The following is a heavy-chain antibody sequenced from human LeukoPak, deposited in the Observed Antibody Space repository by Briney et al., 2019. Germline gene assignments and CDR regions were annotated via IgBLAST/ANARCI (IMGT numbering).Heavy chain of an antibody. CDR2: INTDGSST. D-gene: IGHD6-6*01. CDR3: AREREYSSSSHFDY. J-gene: IGHJ4*02. V-gene: IGHV3-74*01. Sequence: GGSLRLSCAASGFTFSSYWMHWVRQAPGMGLVWVSRINTDGSSTSYADSVKGRFTISRDNAKNTLYLQMNSLRAEDTAVYYCAREREYSSSSHFDYWGQGTLVTVSS. CDR1: GFTFSSYW.